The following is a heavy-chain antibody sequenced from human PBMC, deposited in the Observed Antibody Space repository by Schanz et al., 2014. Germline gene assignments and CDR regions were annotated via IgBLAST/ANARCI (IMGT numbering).Heavy chain of an antibody. CDR2: INPNSGGT. D-gene: IGHD3-10*01. Sequence: QVQLVQSGAEVKKPGASVKVSCKSSGYTFTDYHIHWVRQAPGQGLECMGRINPNSGGTNFAQKFQGRVTMTRDTSISTVYMELSRLRSDDTAVYYCAREGTVIRGLSGWFDPWGQGTLVTVSS. CDR3: AREGTVIRGLSGWFDP. J-gene: IGHJ5*02. CDR1: GYTFTDYH. V-gene: IGHV1-2*06.